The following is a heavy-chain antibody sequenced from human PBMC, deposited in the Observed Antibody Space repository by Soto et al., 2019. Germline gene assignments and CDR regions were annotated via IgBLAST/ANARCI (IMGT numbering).Heavy chain of an antibody. V-gene: IGHV3-23*01. Sequence: EVQLLESGGGLLQPGGSLRLSCAASGFTFNNYAMSWVRQAPGKGLEWVSSINNGGDNIYYADSVKGRFTISRDNSKSTLYLQMNSLRAEDTAVYYCAKTFLARYCSSSMGEGAADYFDYWGQGTLVTVSS. D-gene: IGHD2-2*01. J-gene: IGHJ4*02. CDR3: AKTFLARYCSSSMGEGAADYFDY. CDR1: GFTFNNYA. CDR2: INNGGDNI.